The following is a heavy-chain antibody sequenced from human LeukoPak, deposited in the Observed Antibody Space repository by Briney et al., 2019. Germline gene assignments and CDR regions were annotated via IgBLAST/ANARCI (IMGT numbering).Heavy chain of an antibody. J-gene: IGHJ4*02. V-gene: IGHV1-46*01. Sequence: ASGKVSCKESGYSFTSNYIHWVRQAPGQGLEWMGMIYPRDGSTSYAQKFQGRVTVTRDTSTSTVHMELSGLRSEDTAVYYCARDQEAFDYWGQGTLVTVSS. CDR1: GYSFTSNY. CDR3: ARDQEAFDY. CDR2: IYPRDGST.